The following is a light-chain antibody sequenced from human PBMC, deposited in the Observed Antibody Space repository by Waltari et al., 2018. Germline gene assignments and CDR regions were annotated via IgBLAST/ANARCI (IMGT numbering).Light chain of an antibody. CDR3: QQRGDWSRT. Sequence: EIVLTQSPATLSLSPGERATLSCRASQSVSSNLAWYQQKPGQAPRLLIYDASNRATGIPARFSGSGSGTDFTLTISSLEPEEFAVYYCQQRGDWSRTFGPGTKVEIK. CDR1: QSVSSN. CDR2: DAS. V-gene: IGKV3-11*01. J-gene: IGKJ3*01.